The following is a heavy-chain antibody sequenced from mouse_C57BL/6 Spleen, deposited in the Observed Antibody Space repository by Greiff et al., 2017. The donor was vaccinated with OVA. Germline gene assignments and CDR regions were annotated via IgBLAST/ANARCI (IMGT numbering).Heavy chain of an antibody. J-gene: IGHJ4*01. CDR1: GFTFSDYG. D-gene: IGHD2-3*01. CDR3: ARRWLLRPYAMDY. Sequence: EVMLVESGGGLVKPGGSLKLSCAASGFTFSDYGMHWVRQAPEKGLEWVAYISSGSSTIYYADTVKGRFTISRDNAKNTLFLQMTSLRSEDTAMYYCARRWLLRPYAMDYWGQGTSVTVSS. V-gene: IGHV5-17*01. CDR2: ISSGSSTI.